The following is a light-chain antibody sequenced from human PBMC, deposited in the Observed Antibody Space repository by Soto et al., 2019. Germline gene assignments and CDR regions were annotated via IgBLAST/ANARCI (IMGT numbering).Light chain of an antibody. J-gene: IGKJ1*01. CDR3: QQYDDWPWT. CDR2: GAS. CDR1: RNVGSK. Sequence: EIVMTQSPATLSVSPGERATLSCRASRNVGSKLALYMQKPGQSPRLLISGASTRAADFPARFSGSGSGTEFILTISSLQSEDFAFYYCQQYDDWPWTFGQGTKVEIK. V-gene: IGKV3-15*01.